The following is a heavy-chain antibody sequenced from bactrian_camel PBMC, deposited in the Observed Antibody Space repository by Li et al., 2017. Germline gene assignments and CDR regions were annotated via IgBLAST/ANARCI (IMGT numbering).Heavy chain of an antibody. Sequence: QLVESGGGSVQAGGSLRLSCTASGYTYNNYCMGWSRQTPGKERERVAGPTLGGGIPYYLDSVKGRFTTSQDNAKNTVYLQMGSLKPEDTALYYCAADMGPRCKTMIQRPNRYMGQGTQVTVS. CDR2: PTLGGGIP. J-gene: IGHJ4*01. D-gene: IGHD4*01. V-gene: IGHV3S25*01. CDR1: GYTYNNYC.